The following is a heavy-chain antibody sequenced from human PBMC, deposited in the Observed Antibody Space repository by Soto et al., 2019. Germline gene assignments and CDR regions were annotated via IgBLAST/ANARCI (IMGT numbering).Heavy chain of an antibody. D-gene: IGHD3-10*01. CDR1: GDSVSSNSAA. J-gene: IGHJ6*02. Sequence: SQTLSLTCAISGDSVSSNSAAWNWIRQSPSRGLEWLGRTYYRSKWYNDYAVSVKSRITINPDTSKNQFSLQLNSVTPEDTAVYYCARDQSITMVRGVIPPSTDYGMDVWGQGTTVTVSS. CDR2: TYYRSKWYN. V-gene: IGHV6-1*01. CDR3: ARDQSITMVRGVIPPSTDYGMDV.